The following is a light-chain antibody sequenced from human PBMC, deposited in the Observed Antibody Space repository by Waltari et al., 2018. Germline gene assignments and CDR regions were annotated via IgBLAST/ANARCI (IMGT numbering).Light chain of an antibody. Sequence: QTVLTQAPSASGTPGQRVTISCFGSGSNIGSNSVNWYKQRPGSAPELLIYDSFRRPSAVPDRFSASKSGTSASLAINGLQGEDEADYYCVSGDDTLNGFVFGSGTKVTVL. CDR1: GSNIGSNS. CDR3: VSGDDTLNGFV. J-gene: IGLJ6*01. CDR2: DSF. V-gene: IGLV1-44*01.